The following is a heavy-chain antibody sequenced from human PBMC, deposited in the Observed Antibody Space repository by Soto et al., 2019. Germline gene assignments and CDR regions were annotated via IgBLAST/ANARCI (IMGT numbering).Heavy chain of an antibody. CDR1: GFTFSSYA. Sequence: HPGGSLRLSCAASGFTFSSYAMHWVRQAPGKGLEWVAVISYDGSNKYYADSVKGRFTISRDNSKNTLYLQMNSLRAEDTAVYYCASSTTAVWVFAFDIWGQGTMVTVSS. CDR3: ASSTTAVWVFAFDI. V-gene: IGHV3-30-3*01. J-gene: IGHJ3*02. CDR2: ISYDGSNK. D-gene: IGHD4-17*01.